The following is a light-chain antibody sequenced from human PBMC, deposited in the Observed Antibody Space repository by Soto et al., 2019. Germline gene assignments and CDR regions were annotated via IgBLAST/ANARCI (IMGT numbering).Light chain of an antibody. CDR2: SNN. V-gene: IGLV1-44*01. CDR1: SSNIGSNT. J-gene: IGLJ1*01. Sequence: QAVLTHPASASGTPGHRVFISCSGSSSNIGSNTVNWYQQLPGTAPKLLIYSNNHRPSGVPDRFSGSKSGTSASLAISGLQSDDEADYYCAAWDDSLNGHVFATGTKVTVL. CDR3: AAWDDSLNGHV.